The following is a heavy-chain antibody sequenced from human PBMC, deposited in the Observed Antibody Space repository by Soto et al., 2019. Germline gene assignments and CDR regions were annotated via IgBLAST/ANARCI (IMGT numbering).Heavy chain of an antibody. CDR3: AGDPNPFPVSRAPPFDY. CDR2: ISAYNGNT. J-gene: IGHJ4*02. CDR1: GYTFTSYG. V-gene: IGHV1-18*01. Sequence: ASVKVSCKASGYTFTSYGISWVRQAPGQGLEWMGWISAYNGNTNYAQKLQGRVTMTTDTSTSTAYMELRSLRSDDTAAYSCAGDPNPFPVSRAPPFDYWGQGTLVTVS.